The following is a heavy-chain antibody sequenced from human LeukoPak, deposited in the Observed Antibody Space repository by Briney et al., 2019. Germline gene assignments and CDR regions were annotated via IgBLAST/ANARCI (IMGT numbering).Heavy chain of an antibody. CDR3: ARELTRFGELDF. CDR2: IKVANGDT. CDR1: GYSFTRHV. V-gene: IGHV1-3*01. Sequence: ASVKVSCNTSGYSFTRHVLHWVRQAPGQGLEWMGWIKVANGDTKYSQRFQGRVTFVRDTSATTVYMDLSSLTSEDTALYYCARELTRFGELDFWGQGTLVTVSS. J-gene: IGHJ4*02. D-gene: IGHD3-10*01.